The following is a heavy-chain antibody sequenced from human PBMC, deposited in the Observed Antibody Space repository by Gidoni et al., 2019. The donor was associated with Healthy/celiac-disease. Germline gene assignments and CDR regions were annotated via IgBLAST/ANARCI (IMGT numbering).Heavy chain of an antibody. Sequence: EVQLVESGGGLVKPGGSLRLSCAASGFTFSSYSMNWVRQAPGKGMEWVSSIRSSSSYIYYADSVKGRFTISRDNAKNSLYLQMNSLRAEDTAVYYCARDRPGPRGYTYYGMDVWGQGTTVTVSS. CDR1: GFTFSSYS. CDR2: IRSSSSYI. V-gene: IGHV3-21*01. J-gene: IGHJ6*02. D-gene: IGHD5-12*01. CDR3: ARDRPGPRGYTYYGMDV.